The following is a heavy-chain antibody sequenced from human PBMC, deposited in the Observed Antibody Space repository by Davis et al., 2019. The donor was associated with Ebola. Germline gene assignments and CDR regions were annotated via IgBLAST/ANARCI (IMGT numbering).Heavy chain of an antibody. V-gene: IGHV3-53*05. Sequence: GESLKISCAASGFTVSSNYMSWVRQAPGKGLEWVSVIYSGGSTYYADSVKGRFTISRDNSKNTLYLQMNSLRAEDTAVYYCARDRQHSGWYKHFQHWGQGTLVTVSS. CDR3: ARDRQHSGWYKHFQH. CDR1: GFTVSSNY. CDR2: IYSGGST. D-gene: IGHD6-19*01. J-gene: IGHJ1*01.